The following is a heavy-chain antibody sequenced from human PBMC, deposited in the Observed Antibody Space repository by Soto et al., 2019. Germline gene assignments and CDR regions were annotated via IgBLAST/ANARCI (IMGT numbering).Heavy chain of an antibody. CDR1: GFTFSSYA. CDR2: ISGSGGST. CDR3: AKGDEYSGYEYYYYYMDV. Sequence: GGSLRLSCAASGFTFSSYAMSWVRQAPGKGLEWVSAISGSGGSTYYADSVKGRFTISRDNSKNTLYLQMNSLRAEDTAVYYCAKGDEYSGYEYYYYYMDVWGKGTTVTVSS. J-gene: IGHJ6*03. V-gene: IGHV3-23*01. D-gene: IGHD5-12*01.